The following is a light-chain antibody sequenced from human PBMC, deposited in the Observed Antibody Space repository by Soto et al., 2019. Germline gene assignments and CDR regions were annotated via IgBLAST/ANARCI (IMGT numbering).Light chain of an antibody. V-gene: IGLV2-14*01. CDR3: SSYSSISTRV. Sequence: QSALTQPASVSGSLGQSITISCTGASNNIGGYKYVSWYQQHPGKAPKLIIYEVSNRPSGISNRFSGSKSGNTVSLSISGLQAEDEADYYCSSYSSISTRVFGTGTKVTVL. CDR1: SNNIGGYKY. CDR2: EVS. J-gene: IGLJ1*01.